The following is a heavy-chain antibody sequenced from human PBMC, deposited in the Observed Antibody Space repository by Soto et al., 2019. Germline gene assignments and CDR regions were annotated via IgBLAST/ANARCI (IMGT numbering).Heavy chain of an antibody. CDR2: IYTSGTT. V-gene: IGHV4-4*07. CDR1: GGSLSGHF. D-gene: IGHD6-6*01. J-gene: IGHJ5*02. CDR3: AREVGRPGRFDP. Sequence: QVQLQESGPGLVKPSETLSLTCSVSGGSLSGHFWTWIRQPAGKGLEFIGRIYTSGTTTYNPSLESRVTMSVDTAKNRGSLRLKSVTAADTDVYYCAREVGRPGRFDPWGQGTLITVSS.